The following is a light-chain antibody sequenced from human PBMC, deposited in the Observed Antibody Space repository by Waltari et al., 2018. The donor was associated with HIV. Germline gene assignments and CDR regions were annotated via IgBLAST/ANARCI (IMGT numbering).Light chain of an antibody. V-gene: IGLV1-40*01. Sequence: QSVLTQPPSVSGAPGQRVTISCTGSSSNIRAGYDVHWYQQLPGTAPKLLIYGNSNRRSGVPDRFSGSKSGTSASLAITGLQAEDEADYYCQSYDSALSGATVFGTGTKVTVL. CDR1: SSNIRAGYD. J-gene: IGLJ1*01. CDR3: QSYDSALSGATV. CDR2: GNS.